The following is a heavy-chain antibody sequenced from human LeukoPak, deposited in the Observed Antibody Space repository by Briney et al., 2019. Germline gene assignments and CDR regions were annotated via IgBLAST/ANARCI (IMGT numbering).Heavy chain of an antibody. CDR3: ARDPGRGEDGMDV. D-gene: IGHD3-10*01. CDR1: GYTFTSYG. J-gene: IGHJ6*04. CDR2: TSAYNGNT. Sequence: ASVKVSCKASGYTFTSYGISWVRQAPGQGLERMGWTSAYNGNTNYAQKLQGRVTMTTDTSTSTAYMELRSLGSDDTAVYYCARDPGRGEDGMDVWGKGTTVTVSS. V-gene: IGHV1-18*04.